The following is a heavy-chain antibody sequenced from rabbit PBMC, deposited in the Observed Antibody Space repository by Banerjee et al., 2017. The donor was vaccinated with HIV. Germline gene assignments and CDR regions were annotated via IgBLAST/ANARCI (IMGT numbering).Heavy chain of an antibody. Sequence: QEQLVESGGGLVTPGGNLTLTCTASGFDFSRYGVSWVRQAPGKGLEWIGYIDPVIGRTYYASWVNGRSTISRSTSLNTVTLQMTSLTAADTATYFCARDLAGVIGWNFDLWGQGTLVTVS. CDR1: GFDFSRYG. D-gene: IGHD4-1*01. J-gene: IGHJ4*01. V-gene: IGHV1S47*01. CDR3: ARDLAGVIGWNFDL. CDR2: IDPVIGRT.